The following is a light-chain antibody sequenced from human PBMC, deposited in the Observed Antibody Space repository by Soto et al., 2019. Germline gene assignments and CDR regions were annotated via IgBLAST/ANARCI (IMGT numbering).Light chain of an antibody. J-gene: IGKJ3*01. Sequence: DIQMTQSPSSLSASVGERVTSTCRASQSISSYLNWYQQKPGKAPKLLIYAASSLQTGVPSRFSGSGSGTDFTLTISSLQPEDFATYYCQKSYNGPFNFGPGTKVDIK. CDR1: QSISSY. CDR2: AAS. V-gene: IGKV1-39*01. CDR3: QKSYNGPFN.